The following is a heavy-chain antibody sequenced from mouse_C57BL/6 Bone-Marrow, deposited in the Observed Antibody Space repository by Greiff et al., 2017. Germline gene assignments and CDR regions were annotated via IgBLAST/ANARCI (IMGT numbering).Heavy chain of an antibody. D-gene: IGHD4-1*01. CDR2: INPSSGYT. CDR1: GYTFTSYW. V-gene: IGHV1-7*01. J-gene: IGHJ3*01. Sequence: VQLQQSGAELAKPGASVKLSCKASGYTFTSYWMHWVKQRPGQGLEWIGYINPSSGYTKYNQKFKDKAKLTADKSSSTAYMQLSSLTYEDSAVYYCARGSWDVWFAYWGQGTLVTVSA. CDR3: ARGSWDVWFAY.